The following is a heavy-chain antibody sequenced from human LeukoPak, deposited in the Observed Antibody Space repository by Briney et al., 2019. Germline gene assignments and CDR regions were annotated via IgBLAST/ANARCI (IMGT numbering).Heavy chain of an antibody. J-gene: IGHJ5*02. CDR3: ARRPCSGGSCYSDWFDP. V-gene: IGHV5-51*01. D-gene: IGHD2-15*01. CDR1: GYSFTSYW. CDR2: IYPGDSDT. Sequence: GESLKISCKGSGYSFTSYWIGWVRQMPGKGLEWMGIIYPGDSDTRYSPSFQGQVTISADKPISTAYLQWSSLKASDTAMYYCARRPCSGGSCYSDWFDPWGQGTLVTVSS.